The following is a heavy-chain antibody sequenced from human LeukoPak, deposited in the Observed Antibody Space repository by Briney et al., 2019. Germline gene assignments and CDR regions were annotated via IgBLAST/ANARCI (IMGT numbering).Heavy chain of an antibody. J-gene: IGHJ4*02. CDR1: GYTFTSYA. CDR3: ARGSVDSYEIFDY. V-gene: IGHV1-3*01. CDR2: INAGNGNT. Sequence: ASVKVSCKASGYTFTSYAMHWVRQAPGQRLEWMGWINAGNGNTKYPQKFQGRVTITRGTSASTAYMELSSLRSEDTAVYYCARGSVDSYEIFDYWGQGTLVTVSS. D-gene: IGHD5-18*01.